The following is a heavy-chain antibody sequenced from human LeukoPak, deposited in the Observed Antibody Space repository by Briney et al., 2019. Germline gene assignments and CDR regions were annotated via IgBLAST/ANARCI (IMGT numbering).Heavy chain of an antibody. CDR2: IYSGGKT. Sequence: GGSLRLSCAVSGLFVSSDYMTWVRQAPGKGLEWVSLIYSGGKTYYTDSVKGRFTISRDNSNKTLFLQMNGLRAEDTAVYYCARVRGDSRGNAFDIWGQGTMVTVS. J-gene: IGHJ3*02. CDR1: GLFVSSDY. CDR3: ARVRGDSRGNAFDI. V-gene: IGHV3-53*01. D-gene: IGHD2-15*01.